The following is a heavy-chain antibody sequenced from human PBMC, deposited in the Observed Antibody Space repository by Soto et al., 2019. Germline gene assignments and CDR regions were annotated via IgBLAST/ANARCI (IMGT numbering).Heavy chain of an antibody. CDR3: PRDLSSIAARSTPDAFDI. J-gene: IGHJ3*02. CDR2: IIPIFGTA. Sequence: SVKFSCKASGGTFSSYAISWVRQAPGQGLEWMGGIIPIFGTANYAQKFQGRVTITADESTSTAYMELSSLRSEDTAVHYCPRDLSSIAARSTPDAFDIWGQGTMATVSS. V-gene: IGHV1-69*13. CDR1: GGTFSSYA. D-gene: IGHD6-6*01.